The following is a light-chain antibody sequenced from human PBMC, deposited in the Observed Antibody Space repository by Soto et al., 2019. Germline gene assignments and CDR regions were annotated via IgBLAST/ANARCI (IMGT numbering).Light chain of an antibody. CDR1: QNIGAW. V-gene: IGKV1-5*03. CDR3: QQYNSYSHVYT. J-gene: IGKJ2*01. Sequence: DIQMTQSPATLSASVGDRVTITCRASQNIGAWLAWYQQKPGQGPKLLIYRASNLESGVPSRFSGSGSGTQFTLAISGLQPGDFATYYCQQYNSYSHVYTFGQGTKLEIK. CDR2: RAS.